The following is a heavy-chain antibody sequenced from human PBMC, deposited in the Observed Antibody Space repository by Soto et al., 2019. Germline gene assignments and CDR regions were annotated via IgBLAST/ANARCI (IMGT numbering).Heavy chain of an antibody. V-gene: IGHV3-33*01. Sequence: GGSLRLSCAASGFSFSNYAMHWVRQAPGKGLEWVAVIWYDGSNKYYADSVKGRFTISKDNSQNTLYLQMNSLRAEDTAVYYCTRDPYGGSRYYFDSWGQGXLVTVSS. CDR3: TRDPYGGSRYYFDS. D-gene: IGHD1-26*01. J-gene: IGHJ4*02. CDR2: IWYDGSNK. CDR1: GFSFSNYA.